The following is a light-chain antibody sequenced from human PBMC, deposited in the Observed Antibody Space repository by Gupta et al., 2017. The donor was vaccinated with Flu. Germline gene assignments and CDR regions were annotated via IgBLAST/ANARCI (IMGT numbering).Light chain of an antibody. J-gene: IGLJ3*02. V-gene: IGLV1-40*01. CDR1: SSNIGAGHN. CDR3: QSFDNTLDSWL. CDR2: SNN. Sequence: QSVLTQPPSVSGAPGQRVTIACTASSSNIGAGHNVHWYQHLPRADPKLLIYSNNNRTSGAPDRFSGYKAGTSASPAISGPQPEDEADYYCQSFDNTLDSWLFGGRTKLTVL.